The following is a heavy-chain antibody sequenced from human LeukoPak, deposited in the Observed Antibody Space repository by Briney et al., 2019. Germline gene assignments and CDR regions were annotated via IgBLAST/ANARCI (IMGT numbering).Heavy chain of an antibody. CDR1: GGSISSSNW. Sequence: SGTLSLTCAVSGGSISSSNWWSGGRPPPGEGLGGVGYNYYSGISNYNPSLKSRVTISVDTSKNQFSLKLRSVTAADTAVYYCGRVTGYMIDDYFTTGAREPWSPSPQ. CDR2: NYYSGIS. V-gene: IGHV4-4*02. CDR3: GRVTGYMIDDYFTT. J-gene: IGHJ4*02. D-gene: IGHD3-22*01.